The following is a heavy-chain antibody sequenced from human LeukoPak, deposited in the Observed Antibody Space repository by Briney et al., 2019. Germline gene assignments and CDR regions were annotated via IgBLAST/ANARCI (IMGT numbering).Heavy chain of an antibody. J-gene: IGHJ6*02. V-gene: IGHV3-23*01. CDR2: ISAGGGNT. D-gene: IGHD2-15*01. CDR1: GFTFGSYA. CDR3: ASLGYCSGGSCSYYYYGMDV. Sequence: GGSLRLSCAASGFTFGSYAMSWVRQTPGKGLDWVSAISAGGGNTYYADSVQGRFTISRDNSKNTLYLQMNSLRAEDTAVYYCASLGYCSGGSCSYYYYGMDVWGQGTTVTVSS.